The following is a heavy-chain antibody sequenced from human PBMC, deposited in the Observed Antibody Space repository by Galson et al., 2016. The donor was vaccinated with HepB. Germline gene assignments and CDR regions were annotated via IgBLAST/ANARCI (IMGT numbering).Heavy chain of an antibody. J-gene: IGHJ3*02. V-gene: IGHV4-59*11. Sequence: SETLPLTCTVSGGSISGHYWSWIRQPPGKGLEWIGFISLRGSGSTSYNPSLKSRVTISGDTSKNQISLRLRPVIAADTAVYYCASHDYWNDNHDSFDIWGQGTRVTVSS. D-gene: IGHD3/OR15-3a*01. CDR1: GGSISGHY. CDR3: ASHDYWNDNHDSFDI. CDR2: ISLRGSGST.